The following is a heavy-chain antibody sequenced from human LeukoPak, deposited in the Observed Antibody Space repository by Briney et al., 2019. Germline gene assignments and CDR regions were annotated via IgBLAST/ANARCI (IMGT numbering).Heavy chain of an antibody. D-gene: IGHD2/OR15-2a*01. CDR1: GFTFSSYG. V-gene: IGHV3-33*01. Sequence: GRSLRLSCAASGFTFSSYGMHCVRHAPGKWLEWVAVIWYDGSNKYYPDSVQGRFTISRDNSKNTLYLQVNSLRAEDTAVFYCARDRSMSGWYIDLWGRGTLVTVSS. CDR2: IWYDGSNK. CDR3: ARDRSMSGWYIDL. J-gene: IGHJ2*01.